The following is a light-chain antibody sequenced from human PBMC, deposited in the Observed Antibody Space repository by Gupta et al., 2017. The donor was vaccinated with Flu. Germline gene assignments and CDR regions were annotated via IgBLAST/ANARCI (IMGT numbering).Light chain of an antibody. CDR2: DAS. CDR3: QQYDNLPFT. Sequence: DIQMTQSPSSLSASVGDRVTITCQASQDISNYLNWYQQKPGKAPQLLIYDASNLETGVPSRFSGSGSGTDFTLTISSLQPEDIAKSDCQQYDNLPFTFGQGTRLEIK. CDR1: QDISNY. V-gene: IGKV1-33*01. J-gene: IGKJ5*01.